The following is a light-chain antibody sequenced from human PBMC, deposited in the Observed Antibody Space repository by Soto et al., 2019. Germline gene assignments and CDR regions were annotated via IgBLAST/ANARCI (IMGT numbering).Light chain of an antibody. CDR2: GAS. Sequence: EIVMTQSPATLSVSPGEGATLSCRASQSVNSNLAWYQHKPGQAPGLLIYGASTRATGIPARFSGSGSGTEFTLTISSLQSEDFAIYYCQQYGNWWWTFGQGTKVEIK. V-gene: IGKV3-15*01. CDR1: QSVNSN. J-gene: IGKJ1*01. CDR3: QQYGNWWWT.